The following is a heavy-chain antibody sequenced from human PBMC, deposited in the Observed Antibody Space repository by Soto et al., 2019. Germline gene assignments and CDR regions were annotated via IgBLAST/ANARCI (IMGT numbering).Heavy chain of an antibody. J-gene: IGHJ4*02. CDR3: ARAIAVAGTGYYFDY. D-gene: IGHD6-19*01. Sequence: PSETLSLTCTVSGGSISSYYWSWIRQPPGKGLEWIGYIYYSGSTNYNPSLKSRVTISVDTSKNQFSLKLSSVTAADTAVYYCARAIAVAGTGYYFDYWGQGTLVTVSS. V-gene: IGHV4-59*01. CDR1: GGSISSYY. CDR2: IYYSGST.